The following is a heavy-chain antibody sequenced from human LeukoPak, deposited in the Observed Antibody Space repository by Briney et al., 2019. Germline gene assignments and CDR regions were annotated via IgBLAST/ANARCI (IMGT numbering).Heavy chain of an antibody. CDR2: FDPEKGET. CDR1: GYTLTELS. V-gene: IGHV1-24*01. J-gene: IGHJ4*02. D-gene: IGHD3-22*01. CDR3: ATEGYYDSSGYYNDY. Sequence: ASVKVSCKVSGYTLTELSMHWVRQAPGKGFEWMGRFDPEKGETIYAQKFQGRVTMTEDTSTDTAYMELGSLRSEDTAVYYCATEGYYDSSGYYNDYWGQGTLVTVSS.